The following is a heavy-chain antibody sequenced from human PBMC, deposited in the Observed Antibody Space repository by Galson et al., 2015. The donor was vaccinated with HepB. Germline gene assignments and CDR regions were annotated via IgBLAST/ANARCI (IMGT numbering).Heavy chain of an antibody. V-gene: IGHV3-23*01. CDR2: IKGGGGNT. CDR1: GFTFSNYA. J-gene: IGHJ5*02. CDR3: GRVVTVWANWFDP. D-gene: IGHD2-21*02. Sequence: SLRLSCAASGFTFSNYAMSWVRQAPGKGLEWVSFIKGGGGNTFYADSVKGRFAISRDNFKNTLYLQMNSLRAEDTAVYFCGRVVTVWANWFDPWGQGVLVTVSS.